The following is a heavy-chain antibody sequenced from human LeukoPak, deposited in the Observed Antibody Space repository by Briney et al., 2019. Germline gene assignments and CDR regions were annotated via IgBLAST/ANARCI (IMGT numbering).Heavy chain of an antibody. CDR1: GFTFDDYG. V-gene: IGHV3-20*04. CDR3: ARGRHTFIAVDYFDY. Sequence: GGSLRLSCAASGFTFDDYGMSWVRQVPGKGREWFSGINWDGGSTGYADSVKGRFTISRDNAKTSLYLQMNSLRAEDSALYYCARGRHTFIAVDYFDYWGQGTLVTVSS. J-gene: IGHJ4*02. D-gene: IGHD6-19*01. CDR2: INWDGGST.